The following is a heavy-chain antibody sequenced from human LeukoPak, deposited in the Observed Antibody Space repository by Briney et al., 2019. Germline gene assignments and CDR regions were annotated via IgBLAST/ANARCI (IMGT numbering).Heavy chain of an antibody. J-gene: IGHJ4*02. CDR3: AREGSSGWFYSDY. CDR1: GFTFSSYW. Sequence: GGSLRLSCAASGFTFSSYWMSWVRQAPGKGLEGVANIKQDGSEKYYVDSVKGRFTISRDNAKNSLYLQMNSLRAEDTAVYYCAREGSSGWFYSDYWGQGTLVTVSS. D-gene: IGHD6-19*01. V-gene: IGHV3-7*01. CDR2: IKQDGSEK.